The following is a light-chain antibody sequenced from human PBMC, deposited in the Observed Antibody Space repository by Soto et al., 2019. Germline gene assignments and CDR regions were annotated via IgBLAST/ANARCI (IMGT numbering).Light chain of an antibody. J-gene: IGKJ5*01. CDR1: QSVSSD. CDR3: QQRTNWPAIT. CDR2: DAS. Sequence: EIVLTQSPATLSLSPGERASLSCRSSQSVSSDLAWYQHKPGQGPRLLIYDASNRATGIPGRFSGSGSGTDFTLTISSLEPEDFAVYYCQQRTNWPAITFGQGTRLEIK. V-gene: IGKV3-11*01.